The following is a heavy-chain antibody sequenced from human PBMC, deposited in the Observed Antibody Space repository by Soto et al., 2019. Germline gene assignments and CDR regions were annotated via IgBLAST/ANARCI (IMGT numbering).Heavy chain of an antibody. J-gene: IGHJ3*02. Sequence: QVQLVQSGAEVKKPGSSVKVSCKAPGGPFSGYTFTWGGRAPGQGLDWRGRFIPILGIANYAQKFKGRVTITADKSTSTAYMELSSLRSEDTAVYYCAKTAVAADAFDIWGQGTMVTVSS. V-gene: IGHV1-69*02. D-gene: IGHD2-15*01. CDR2: FIPILGIA. CDR3: AKTAVAADAFDI. CDR1: GGPFSGYT.